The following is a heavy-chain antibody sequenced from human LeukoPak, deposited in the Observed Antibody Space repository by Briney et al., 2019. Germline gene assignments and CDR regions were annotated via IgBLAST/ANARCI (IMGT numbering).Heavy chain of an antibody. V-gene: IGHV3-23*01. CDR2: ISDSGGRT. CDR1: GITLSNYG. J-gene: IGHJ4*02. Sequence: PGGSLRLSCAVSGITLSNYGMSWVRQAPGKGLEWVAGISDSGGRTTYADSVKGRFTISRDNPKNTLYLQMNSLRAEDTAVYFCAKRGVVIRVILVGFHKEAYYFDSWGQGALVTVSS. D-gene: IGHD3-22*01. CDR3: AKRGVVIRVILVGFHKEAYYFDS.